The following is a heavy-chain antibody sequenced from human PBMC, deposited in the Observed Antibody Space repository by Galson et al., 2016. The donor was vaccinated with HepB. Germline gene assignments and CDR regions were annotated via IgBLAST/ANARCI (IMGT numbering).Heavy chain of an antibody. CDR3: AKSLIVGPTMNWYFDL. Sequence: SLRLSCAASGFTFGASTMHWVRQAPGKGLEWVSGIGGSGGSTYYADSVKGRFTISRDNSKNTLHLQMNSLRAEDTAVYYCAKSLIVGPTMNWYFDLWGRGTLVTVSS. CDR1: GFTFGAST. J-gene: IGHJ2*01. CDR2: IGGSGGST. D-gene: IGHD1-26*01. V-gene: IGHV3-23*01.